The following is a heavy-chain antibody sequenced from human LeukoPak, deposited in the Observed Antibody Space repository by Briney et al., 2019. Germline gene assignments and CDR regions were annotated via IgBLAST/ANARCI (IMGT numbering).Heavy chain of an antibody. V-gene: IGHV3-21*01. J-gene: IGHJ3*02. CDR2: ISSSSNYI. Sequence: PGGSLRLPCAASGFTFSSYSMNWVRQAPGKGLEWVSSISSSSNYIYYADSVKGRFTISRDNAKNSLHLQMNSLRAEDTAVYYCARNRYGSSLDAFDIWGQGTVVTVSS. CDR3: ARNRYGSSLDAFDI. D-gene: IGHD6-13*01. CDR1: GFTFSSYS.